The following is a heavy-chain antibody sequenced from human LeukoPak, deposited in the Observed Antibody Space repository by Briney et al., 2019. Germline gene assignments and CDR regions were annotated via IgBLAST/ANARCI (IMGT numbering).Heavy chain of an antibody. CDR3: AKGRPLSAMIVGDAFDI. J-gene: IGHJ3*02. CDR2: ISGSDGST. V-gene: IGHV3-23*01. Sequence: GGSLRLSCSAFGFTFSSYAMSWVRQAPERGLAWVSSISGSDGSTYYEDSVKGRCTITRDNSKNTQYLQMNSLGAEDTGVYYCAKGRPLSAMIVGDAFDIWVQGTMVTVSS. CDR1: GFTFSSYA. D-gene: IGHD3-22*01.